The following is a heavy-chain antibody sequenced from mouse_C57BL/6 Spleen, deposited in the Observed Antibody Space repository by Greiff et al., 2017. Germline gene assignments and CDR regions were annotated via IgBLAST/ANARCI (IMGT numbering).Heavy chain of an antibody. CDR1: GYTFTSYW. V-gene: IGHV1-74*01. CDR3: AMATAQATDYFDY. D-gene: IGHD3-2*02. CDR2: IHPSDSDT. Sequence: QVHVKQPGAELVKPGASVKVSCKASGYTFTSYWMHWVKQRPGQGLEWIGRIHPSDSDTNYNQKFKGKATLTVDKSSSTAYMQLSSLTSEDSAVYYCAMATAQATDYFDYWGQGTTLTVSS. J-gene: IGHJ2*01.